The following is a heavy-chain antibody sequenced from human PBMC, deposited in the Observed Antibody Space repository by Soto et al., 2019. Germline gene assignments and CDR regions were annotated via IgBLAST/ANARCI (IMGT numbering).Heavy chain of an antibody. CDR3: ARGRWLQLRAPAH. J-gene: IGHJ4*02. CDR1: GFTFSSYW. Sequence: RRLSCAASGFTFSSYWMHWVRQAPGKGLLWVSRINSDGSSTSYADSVKGRFTISRDNAKNTLYLQMNSLRAEDTAVYYCARGRWLQLRAPAHWGQGTLVTV. CDR2: INSDGSST. D-gene: IGHD5-12*01. V-gene: IGHV3-74*01.